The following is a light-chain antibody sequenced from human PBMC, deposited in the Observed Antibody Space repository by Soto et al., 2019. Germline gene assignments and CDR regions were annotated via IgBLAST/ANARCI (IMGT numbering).Light chain of an antibody. J-gene: IGKJ1*01. V-gene: IGKV1-5*03. CDR3: QQYNSYSEWT. Sequence: DIQMTQSPSTLSASVGDRVAITCRASQSISTYLAWYQQKPGKAPKLLIYKASSLESGVPSRFSGSGSGADFSLTISSLQPEDFATYYCQQYNSYSEWTFGQGTKVDIK. CDR1: QSISTY. CDR2: KAS.